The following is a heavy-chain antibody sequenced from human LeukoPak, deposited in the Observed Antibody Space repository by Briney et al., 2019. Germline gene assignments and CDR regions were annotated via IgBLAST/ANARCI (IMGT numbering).Heavy chain of an antibody. CDR3: AQGGDYSSSSVFDY. CDR2: IYYSGST. V-gene: IGHV4-30-4*08. J-gene: IGHJ4*02. CDR1: GGSISSGDYY. D-gene: IGHD6-6*01. Sequence: SQTLSLTCTVSGGSISSGDYYWSWIRQPPGKGLEWVGYIYYSGSTYYNPSLKSRVTISVDTSKHQFSLKLSSVTAADTAVYYCAQGGDYSSSSVFDYWGQGTLVTVSS.